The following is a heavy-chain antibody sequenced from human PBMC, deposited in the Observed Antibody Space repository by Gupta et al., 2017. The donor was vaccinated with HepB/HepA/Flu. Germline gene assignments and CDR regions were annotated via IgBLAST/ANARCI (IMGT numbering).Heavy chain of an antibody. D-gene: IGHD6-19*01. V-gene: IGHV1-2*04. CDR1: GYTFTGYY. Sequence: QVQLVQSGAEVKKPGASVKVSCKASGYTFTGYYLHWVRQAPGQGLEWMGGINPNNGGTNYAQKFQGWVTMTRDTSSSTAYMELNSLTSDDTAVYFCARRDYSSGWYLVGDYWGQGTLVTVSS. CDR3: ARRDYSSGWYLVGDY. CDR2: INPNNGGT. J-gene: IGHJ4*02.